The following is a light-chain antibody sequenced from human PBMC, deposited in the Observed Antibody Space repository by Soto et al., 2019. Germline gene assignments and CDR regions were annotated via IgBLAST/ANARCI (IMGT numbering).Light chain of an antibody. CDR3: QQYNNWPPSYT. CDR2: GVS. J-gene: IGKJ2*01. CDR1: QSVTNNY. Sequence: ESVLTQSPGTLSLSPGERATLSCRATQSVTNNYFAWYQQKPGQSPRLLIYGVSSRATDIPDRFTGSGSGTDFTLTISRLEPEDFALYYCQQYNNWPPSYTFGQGTKLEIK. V-gene: IGKV3-20*01.